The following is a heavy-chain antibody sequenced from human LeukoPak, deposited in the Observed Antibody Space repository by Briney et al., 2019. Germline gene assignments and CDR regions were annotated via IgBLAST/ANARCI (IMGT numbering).Heavy chain of an antibody. CDR3: AKEASFGFDP. CDR2: ISSSSSYI. V-gene: IGHV3-21*04. CDR1: GFTFSSYS. Sequence: GGSLRLSCAASGFTFSSYSMNWVRQAPGKGLEWVSSISSSSSYIYYADSVKGRFTISRDNAKNSLYLQMNSLRGEDTAVYYCAKEASFGFDPWGQGTLVTVSS. D-gene: IGHD6-6*01. J-gene: IGHJ5*02.